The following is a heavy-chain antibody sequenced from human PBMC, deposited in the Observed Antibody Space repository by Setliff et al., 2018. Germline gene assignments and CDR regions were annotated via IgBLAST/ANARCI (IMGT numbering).Heavy chain of an antibody. CDR3: TTAHYTGNSRTLDF. J-gene: IGHJ4*02. CDR1: GFTFSEEW. V-gene: IGHV3-15*01. D-gene: IGHD1-26*01. CDR2: IKSEIAGGTT. Sequence: GGSLRLSCAASGFTFSEEWMSWVRQAPGKGLEWIGRIKSEIAGGTTDYGATVKGRFTISRDDSKNTLLLQMNNLKTEDTALYYCTTAHYTGNSRTLDFWGPGTLVTAPQ.